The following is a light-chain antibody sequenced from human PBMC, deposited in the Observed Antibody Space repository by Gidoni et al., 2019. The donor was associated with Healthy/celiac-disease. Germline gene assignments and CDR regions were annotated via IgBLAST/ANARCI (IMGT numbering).Light chain of an antibody. V-gene: IGKV3-15*01. CDR2: GAS. CDR3: QQYNNWPRT. J-gene: IGKJ1*01. CDR1: QSVSSN. Sequence: ELVMTPSPATLSVSPGERATLSCRASQSVSSNLAWYQQKPGQAPRLLIYGASTRATGIPARFSGSGSGTEFTLTISRLQSEDFAVYYCQQYNNWPRTFGQGTKVEIK.